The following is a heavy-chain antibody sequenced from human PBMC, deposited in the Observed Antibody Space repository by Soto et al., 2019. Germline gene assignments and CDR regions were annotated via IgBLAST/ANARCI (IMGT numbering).Heavy chain of an antibody. Sequence: SGPTLVNPTQTLTLTCTFSGFSLTTSGVGVGWIRQPPGKALEWLALIYWNDDKRYSPSLKSRLTITKDTSKNQVVLTMTNMDPVDTATYYCAHCSVGYCSSTSCLNWFDPWGQGTLVTVSS. CDR1: GFSLTTSGVG. D-gene: IGHD2-2*01. CDR3: AHCSVGYCSSTSCLNWFDP. CDR2: IYWNDDK. J-gene: IGHJ5*02. V-gene: IGHV2-5*01.